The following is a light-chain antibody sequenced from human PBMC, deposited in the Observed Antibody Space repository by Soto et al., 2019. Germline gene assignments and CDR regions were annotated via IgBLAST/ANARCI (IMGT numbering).Light chain of an antibody. CDR3: QQLNSYPIT. V-gene: IGKV1-9*01. CDR2: AAS. J-gene: IGKJ5*01. CDR1: QDISTY. Sequence: DIQLTQSPSFLSASVGDRVTITCRASQDISTYLAWYQQKPGKAPKLLIFAASTLHSEVPSRFSGSGSGTDFTLTISSLQPEDFAIYYCQQLNSYPITFGQGTRLEIK.